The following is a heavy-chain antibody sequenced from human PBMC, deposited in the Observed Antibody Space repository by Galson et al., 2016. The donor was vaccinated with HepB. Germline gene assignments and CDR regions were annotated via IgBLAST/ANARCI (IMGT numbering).Heavy chain of an antibody. J-gene: IGHJ6*02. CDR2: ISYNSRTI. CDR1: GFTFDDYA. Sequence: SLRLSCAASGFTFDDYAMSWVRQTPGKGLEWVSTISYNSRTIDYADSVKGRFTISRDKAENSLHLQMNSLKTEDTALYYCAKDRGNLNYYQLYGMDVWGQGTAVTVSS. V-gene: IGHV3-9*01. CDR3: AKDRGNLNYYQLYGMDV. D-gene: IGHD2/OR15-2a*01.